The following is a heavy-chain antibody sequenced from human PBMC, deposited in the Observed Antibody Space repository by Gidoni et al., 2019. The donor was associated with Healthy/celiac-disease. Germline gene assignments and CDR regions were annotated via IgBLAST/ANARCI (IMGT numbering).Heavy chain of an antibody. Sequence: QLQLQDPGPGLVKPPETPSLTCPVSAGPISSTSYYWGWIRQPPGKGLEWIGSIDYSGSANYHPSLKSRVTISVDTSKNQFSLKLSSVTAADTAVYYCARQPAPRIAVAGDYWGQGTLVTVSS. J-gene: IGHJ4*02. CDR3: ARQPAPRIAVAGDY. CDR1: AGPISSTSYY. CDR2: IDYSGSA. D-gene: IGHD6-19*01. V-gene: IGHV4-39*01.